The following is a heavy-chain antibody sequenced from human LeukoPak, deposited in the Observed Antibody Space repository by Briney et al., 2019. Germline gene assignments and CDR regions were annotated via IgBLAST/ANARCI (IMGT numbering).Heavy chain of an antibody. D-gene: IGHD3-22*01. CDR3: TRDVPRSSGYPDN. V-gene: IGHV4-30-4*01. J-gene: IGHJ4*02. Sequence: SETLSLTCTVSGGSISSGDYYWSWIRQPPGKGLEWIGYIYYSGSTYYNPSLKSRVTISLDTSKNQFSLKLSSVTAADTAVYYCTRDVPRSSGYPDNWGQGTLVTVSS. CDR2: IYYSGST. CDR1: GGSISSGDYY.